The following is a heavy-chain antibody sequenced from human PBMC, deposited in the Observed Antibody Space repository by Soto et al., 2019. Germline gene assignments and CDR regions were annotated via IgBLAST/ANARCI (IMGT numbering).Heavy chain of an antibody. D-gene: IGHD2-15*01. V-gene: IGHV1-69*06. CDR3: TRAPFDFYSRIDP. Sequence: QVELVQSGAEVKTPGSSVKASCKASEETFNKFAITWVRQAPGQGLEWMGGIILLFGKTEYAQQFRGRLTITADKSTRTICMELDNLRSEDTAIYYCTRAPFDFYSRIDPWGPGTLVTVSS. J-gene: IGHJ5*01. CDR1: EETFNKFA. CDR2: IILLFGKT.